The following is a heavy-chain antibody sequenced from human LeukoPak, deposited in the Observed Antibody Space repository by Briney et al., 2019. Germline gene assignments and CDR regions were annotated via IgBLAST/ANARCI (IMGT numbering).Heavy chain of an antibody. CDR2: INHSGST. CDR1: GGSFSGYY. Sequence: SETLSLTCAVYGGSFSGYYWSWIRQPPGKGLEWIGEINHSGSTNYNPSLKSRVTMSVDTSKNQFSLKLSSVTAADTAVYYCARGDYGDYSPYWYFDLWGRGTLVTVSS. CDR3: ARGDYGDYSPYWYFDL. V-gene: IGHV4-34*01. J-gene: IGHJ2*01. D-gene: IGHD4-17*01.